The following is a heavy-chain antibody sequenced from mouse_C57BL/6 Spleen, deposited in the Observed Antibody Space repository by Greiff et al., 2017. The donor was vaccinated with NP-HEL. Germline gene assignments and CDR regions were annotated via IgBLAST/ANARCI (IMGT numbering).Heavy chain of an antibody. CDR2: ISDGGSYT. Sequence: EVKLVESGGGLVKPGGSLKLSCAASGFTFSSYAMSWVRQTPEKRLEWVATISDGGSYTYYPDNVKGRFTISRDNAKNNLYLQMSHLKSEDTAMYYCAREGGGYYPYAIDYWGQGTSVTVSS. D-gene: IGHD2-3*01. CDR1: GFTFSSYA. V-gene: IGHV5-4*01. CDR3: AREGGGYYPYAIDY. J-gene: IGHJ4*01.